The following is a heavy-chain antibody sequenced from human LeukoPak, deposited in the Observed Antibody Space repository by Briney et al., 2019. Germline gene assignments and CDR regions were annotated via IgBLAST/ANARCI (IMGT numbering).Heavy chain of an antibody. Sequence: GESLKISCKGSGYSFTSYWIGWVRQMPGKGLEWMGIIYPGASDTRYSPSFQGQVTISADKPISTASLQWSSLKAADTAMYYCARPPTDAYDYFDYWGQGTLVTVSS. J-gene: IGHJ4*02. CDR1: GYSFTSYW. D-gene: IGHD5-24*01. V-gene: IGHV5-51*01. CDR3: ARPPTDAYDYFDY. CDR2: IYPGASDT.